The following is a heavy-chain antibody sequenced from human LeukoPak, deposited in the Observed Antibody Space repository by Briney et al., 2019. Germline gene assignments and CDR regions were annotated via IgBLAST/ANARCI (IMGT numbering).Heavy chain of an antibody. CDR3: ARGNIVVVPPANWFDP. V-gene: IGHV1-46*01. CDR2: INPSGGST. Sequence: GASVTVSCKASRYTFTSYYMHWVRQAPGQGLEWMGIINPSGGSTSYAQKFQGRVTINRDTSTSTVYMELSSLRSEDTAVYYCARGNIVVVPPANWFDPWGQGTLVTVSS. D-gene: IGHD2-2*01. CDR1: RYTFTSYY. J-gene: IGHJ5*02.